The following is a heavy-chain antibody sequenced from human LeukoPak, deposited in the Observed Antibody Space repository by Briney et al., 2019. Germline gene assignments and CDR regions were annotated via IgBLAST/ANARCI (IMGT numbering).Heavy chain of an antibody. D-gene: IGHD3-22*01. V-gene: IGHV5-51*01. CDR2: IYPSDSDT. CDR1: GYSFTSYW. Sequence: GESLKISWKGSGYSFTSYWIGWVRPMPGKGLEGVGIIYPSDSDTRYSPSFQGQVTISVDKTISTAYLQWSSLKASDTAMYYCARRHYFDSSGYFDYWGQGTLVTVSS. J-gene: IGHJ4*02. CDR3: ARRHYFDSSGYFDY.